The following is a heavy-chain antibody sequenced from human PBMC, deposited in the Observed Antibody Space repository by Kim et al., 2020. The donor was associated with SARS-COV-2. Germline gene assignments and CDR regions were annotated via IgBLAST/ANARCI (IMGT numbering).Heavy chain of an antibody. D-gene: IGHD1-26*01. CDR1: GASVSSDSYH. J-gene: IGHJ4*02. CDR2: VHNTGHT. Sequence: SETLSLTCTVSGASVSSDSYHWSWIRQPPGKGLEWIGCVHNTGHTKYNPSLKSQVTISLDTSKNQLSLKLTSVTAADTAIYYCARTSGRGGYWGQGILVTVSS. CDR3: ARTSGRGGY. V-gene: IGHV4-61*01.